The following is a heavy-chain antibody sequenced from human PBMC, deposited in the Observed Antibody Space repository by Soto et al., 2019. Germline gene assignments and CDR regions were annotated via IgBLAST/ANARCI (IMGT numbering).Heavy chain of an antibody. J-gene: IGHJ3*02. V-gene: IGHV3-30-3*01. Sequence: QVQLVESGGGVVQPGRSLRLSCAASEFTFSDYAMHWVRQAPGKGLEWVAVISDDGDKVFYADSMKDRLTISRDNSKSTLFLQLTSLGPEDTALYSCARAHYHDSSGPNGHAFDIWGQGTVVTVSS. CDR3: ARAHYHDSSGPNGHAFDI. CDR1: EFTFSDYA. CDR2: ISDDGDKV. D-gene: IGHD3-22*01.